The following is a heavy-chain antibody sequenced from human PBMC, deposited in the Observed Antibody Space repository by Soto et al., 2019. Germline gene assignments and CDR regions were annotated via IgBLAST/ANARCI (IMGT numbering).Heavy chain of an antibody. CDR2: INPATGAA. J-gene: IGHJ3*02. CDR3: ARGGGVGVAGSAAFDM. D-gene: IGHD3-3*01. V-gene: IGHV1-2*02. Sequence: QLHLVQSGAVVKKPGASVTVSCSASGYPVTAYYMHWVRQAPGRGLEWMGGINPATGAAKYTQTFQGRVTLTRDPSTSTGFMEPGGLTSEDTAGFYCARGGGVGVAGSAAFDMWGQGTLVTVSS. CDR1: GYPVTAYY.